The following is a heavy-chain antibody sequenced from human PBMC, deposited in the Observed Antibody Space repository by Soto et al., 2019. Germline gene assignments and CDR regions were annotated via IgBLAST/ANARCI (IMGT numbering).Heavy chain of an antibody. Sequence: GGSLRLSCAASGFTFSSYGMHWVRQAPGKGLEWVAVIWYDGSNKYYADSVKGRFTISRDNSKNTLYLQMNSLRAEDTAVYYCARDLFLRSYYYYGMDVWGQGTTVTVSS. D-gene: IGHD3-10*01. CDR3: ARDLFLRSYYYYGMDV. CDR2: IWYDGSNK. CDR1: GFTFSSYG. V-gene: IGHV3-33*01. J-gene: IGHJ6*02.